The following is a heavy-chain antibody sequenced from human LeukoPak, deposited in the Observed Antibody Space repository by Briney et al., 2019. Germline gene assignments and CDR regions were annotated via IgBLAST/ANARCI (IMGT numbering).Heavy chain of an antibody. V-gene: IGHV4-34*01. D-gene: IGHD2-2*01. CDR2: INHTGST. CDR1: GGSFSGYY. Sequence: SETLSLTCAVYGGSFSGYYWTWTRQPPGKGLEWIGEINHTGSTNYNPSLKSRVTISVDTSKNQFSLKVSSVTAADTAVYYCARRRGYCSSTSCRNPGDLDYWGQGTLVTVSS. CDR3: ARRRGYCSSTSCRNPGDLDY. J-gene: IGHJ4*02.